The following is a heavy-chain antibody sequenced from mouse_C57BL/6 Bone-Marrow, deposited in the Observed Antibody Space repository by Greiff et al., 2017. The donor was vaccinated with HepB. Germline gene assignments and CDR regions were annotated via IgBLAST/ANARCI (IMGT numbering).Heavy chain of an antibody. D-gene: IGHD1-1*01. V-gene: IGHV1-26*01. Sequence: EVKLQQSGPELVKPGASVKISCKASGYTFTDYYMNWVKQSHGKSLEWIGDINPNNGGTSYNQKFKGKATLTVDKSSSTAYMELRSLTSEDSAVYYCARGYYGSSFLFAYWGQGTLVTVSA. CDR1: GYTFTDYY. CDR2: INPNNGGT. J-gene: IGHJ3*01. CDR3: ARGYYGSSFLFAY.